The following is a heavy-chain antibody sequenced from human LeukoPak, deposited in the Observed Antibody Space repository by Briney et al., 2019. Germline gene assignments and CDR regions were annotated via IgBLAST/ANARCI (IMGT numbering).Heavy chain of an antibody. D-gene: IGHD6-13*01. CDR2: INPNSGGT. J-gene: IGHJ4*02. Sequence: ASVKVSCKASGYTFTGYYMHWVRQAPGQGLEWMGWINPNSGGTNYAQKFQGRVTMTADTSTSTAYMELRSLRSDDTAVYYCARDLAAAETFDYWGQGTPVTVSS. V-gene: IGHV1-2*02. CDR3: ARDLAAAETFDY. CDR1: GYTFTGYY.